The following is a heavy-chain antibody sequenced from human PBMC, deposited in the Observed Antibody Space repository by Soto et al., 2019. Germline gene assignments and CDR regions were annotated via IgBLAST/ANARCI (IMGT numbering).Heavy chain of an antibody. CDR1: GFTFDDYA. D-gene: IGHD5-12*01. V-gene: IGHV3-9*01. Sequence: GGSLRLSCAASGFTFDDYAMHWVRQAPGKGLEWVSGISWNSGSIGYADSVKVRFTISRDNAKNSLYLQLNSLRAEATALYYCAKDISGRGATIANYYYGMDVWGQGTTVTVSS. CDR3: AKDISGRGATIANYYYGMDV. J-gene: IGHJ6*02. CDR2: ISWNSGSI.